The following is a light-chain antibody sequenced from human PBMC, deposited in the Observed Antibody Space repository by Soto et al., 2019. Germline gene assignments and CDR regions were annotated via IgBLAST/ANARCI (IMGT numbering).Light chain of an antibody. CDR3: QQYGSSPSGT. J-gene: IGKJ2*01. Sequence: EIVLTQSPGTLSLSPGERATLSCRASQSVSSSYLAWYQQKPGQAPRLLIYGASSRATGIPDRFSGSGSGTDFTLTISRLEPEDFAVYYCQQYGSSPSGTFGQGNKLEIK. CDR1: QSVSSSY. CDR2: GAS. V-gene: IGKV3-20*01.